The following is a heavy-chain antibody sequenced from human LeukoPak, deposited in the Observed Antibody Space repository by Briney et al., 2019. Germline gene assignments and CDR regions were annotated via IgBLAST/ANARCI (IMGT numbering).Heavy chain of an antibody. Sequence: GGSLRLYCAASGFTFSSYSMNWVRQAPGKGLEWVASISGSSTYIYYADSVKGRFAISRDNAKNSLYLEMNTLRAEDTAVYYCVRDYTSTYSSGWYSYFDYWGQGTLVTVSS. V-gene: IGHV3-21*01. J-gene: IGHJ4*02. CDR2: ISGSSTYI. CDR1: GFTFSSYS. D-gene: IGHD6-19*01. CDR3: VRDYTSTYSSGWYSYFDY.